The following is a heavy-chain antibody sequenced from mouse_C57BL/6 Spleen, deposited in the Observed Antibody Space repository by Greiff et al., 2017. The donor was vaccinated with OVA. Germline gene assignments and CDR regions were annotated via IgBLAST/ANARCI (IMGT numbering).Heavy chain of an antibody. Sequence: QVQLQQPGAELVRPGSSVKLSCKASGYTFTSYWMHWVKQRPIQGLEWIGNIDPSDSETHYNQKFKDKATLTVDKSSSTAYMQLSSLTSEDSAVYYCATGKGYYGIDYWGQGTTLTVSS. CDR3: ATGKGYYGIDY. J-gene: IGHJ2*01. V-gene: IGHV1-52*01. D-gene: IGHD1-1*01. CDR2: IDPSDSET. CDR1: GYTFTSYW.